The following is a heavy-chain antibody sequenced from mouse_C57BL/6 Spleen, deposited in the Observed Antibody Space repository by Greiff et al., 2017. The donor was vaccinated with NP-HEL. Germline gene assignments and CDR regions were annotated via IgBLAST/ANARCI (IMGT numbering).Heavy chain of an antibody. J-gene: IGHJ2*01. V-gene: IGHV1-76*01. CDR2: IYPGSGNT. D-gene: IGHD1-1*01. Sequence: QVQLQQSGAELVRPGASVKLSCKASGYTFTDYYINWVKQRPGQGLEWIARIYPGSGNTYYNEKFKGKATLTAEKSSSTAYMQLSSLTSEDSAVYVCAREGYYGSSYRFDYWGQGTTLTVSS. CDR1: GYTFTDYY. CDR3: AREGYYGSSYRFDY.